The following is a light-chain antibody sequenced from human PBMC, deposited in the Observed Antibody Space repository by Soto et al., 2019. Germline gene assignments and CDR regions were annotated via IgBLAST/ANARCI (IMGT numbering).Light chain of an antibody. J-gene: IGKJ2*01. CDR2: DAS. CDR3: QQYDNLPPL. Sequence: DIQMTQSPSSLSASVGDRVTITCQASQDISNYLNWYQQKPGKAPKLLIYDASNLKTGVPSRFSGSESGTDFTFTISSLQPEDIATYYCQQYDNLPPLFGQGTKLEIK. V-gene: IGKV1-33*01. CDR1: QDISNY.